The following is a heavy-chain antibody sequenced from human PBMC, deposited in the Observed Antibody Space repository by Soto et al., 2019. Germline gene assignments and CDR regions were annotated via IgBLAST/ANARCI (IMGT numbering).Heavy chain of an antibody. Sequence: GGSLRLSCAASGFTFTNYAMSWVRQAPGKGLEWVSAISGSGGSTYYADSVKGRFTISRDNSKNTVYLQMNSLRAEDTAVYYCARVQCTGGSCFSSYYYYYGMDVWGQGTTVTVSS. V-gene: IGHV3-23*01. CDR3: ARVQCTGGSCFSSYYYYYGMDV. CDR2: ISGSGGST. D-gene: IGHD2-15*01. J-gene: IGHJ6*02. CDR1: GFTFTNYA.